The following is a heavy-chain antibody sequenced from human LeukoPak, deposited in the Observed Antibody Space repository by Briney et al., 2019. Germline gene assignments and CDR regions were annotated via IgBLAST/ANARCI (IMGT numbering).Heavy chain of an antibody. V-gene: IGHV3-15*01. CDR2: IQSKADGGTT. Sequence: ASLRLSCAASGFTFSNAWMSWVRQAPGKGLEWVGRIQSKADGGTTDYAAPVKGRFTISRDDSKNTLYLQMNSLKTEDTAVYYCTTDFGYCSSTSCYGDVEDWFDPWGQGTLVTVSS. D-gene: IGHD2-2*01. J-gene: IGHJ5*02. CDR3: TTDFGYCSSTSCYGDVEDWFDP. CDR1: GFTFSNAW.